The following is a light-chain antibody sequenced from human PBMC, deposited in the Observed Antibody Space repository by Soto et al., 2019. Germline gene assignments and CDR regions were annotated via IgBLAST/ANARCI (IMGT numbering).Light chain of an antibody. CDR3: QQYNSFSYT. Sequence: DIQMTQSPSTLSASVGDRVTITCRASESISTWLAWYQQKPGKSPKLLIYGASNLERGVPSRFSGSGSGTEFTLTISRLQPDDFAAYHCQQYNSFSYTFGPGTKLEIK. J-gene: IGKJ2*01. V-gene: IGKV1-5*01. CDR2: GAS. CDR1: ESISTW.